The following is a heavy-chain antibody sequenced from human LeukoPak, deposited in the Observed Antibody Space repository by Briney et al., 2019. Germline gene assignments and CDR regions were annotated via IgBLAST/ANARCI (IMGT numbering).Heavy chain of an antibody. Sequence: SETLSLTCAVYGGSFSGYYWSWIRQPPGKGLEWIGEINHSGSTNYNPFLKSRVTISVDTSKNQFSLKLSSVTAADTAVYYCARGGYDILTAYFDYWGQGTLVTVSS. V-gene: IGHV4-34*01. CDR2: INHSGST. CDR1: GGSFSGYY. CDR3: ARGGYDILTAYFDY. D-gene: IGHD3-9*01. J-gene: IGHJ4*02.